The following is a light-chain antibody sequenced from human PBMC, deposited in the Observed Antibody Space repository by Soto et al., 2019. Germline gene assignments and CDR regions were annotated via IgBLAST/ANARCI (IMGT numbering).Light chain of an antibody. Sequence: QSALTQPASVSGSPGQSIAISCTGTSSDVGAYDYVSWYQQHPGKAPKLMIYDVNYRPSGVSNRFSGSKSGNTASLTISGLQAEDEADYYCSSYTSSSSVIFGGGTKHRP. J-gene: IGLJ2*01. CDR3: SSYTSSSSVI. CDR1: SSDVGAYDY. V-gene: IGLV2-14*01. CDR2: DVN.